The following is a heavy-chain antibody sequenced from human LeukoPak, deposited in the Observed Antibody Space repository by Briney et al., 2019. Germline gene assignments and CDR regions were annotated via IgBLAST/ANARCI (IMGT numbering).Heavy chain of an antibody. CDR1: GFTFRTSW. CDR3: AKPCRSGLSPFDAFDI. D-gene: IGHD6-19*01. J-gene: IGHJ3*02. CDR2: VNQDGSEK. Sequence: GGSLRLSCSASGFTFRTSWMSWVRQAPGKGLEWVANVNQDGSEKYYEDSVKGRFTISRDNAKNSLYLQMNSLRAEDTAIYYCAKPCRSGLSPFDAFDIWGQGTMVTVSS. V-gene: IGHV3-7*05.